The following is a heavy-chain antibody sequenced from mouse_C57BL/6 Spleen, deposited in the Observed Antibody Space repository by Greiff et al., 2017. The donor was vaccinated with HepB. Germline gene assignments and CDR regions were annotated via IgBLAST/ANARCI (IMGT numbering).Heavy chain of an antibody. CDR3: SRSPSYDYDGAWFAY. D-gene: IGHD2-4*01. CDR1: GYSFTGYY. Sequence: EVMLVESGPELVKPGASVKISCKASGYSFTGYYMNWVKQSPEKSLEWIGEINPSTGGTTYNQKFKAKATLTVDKSSSTAYMQLKSLTSEDSAVYYCSRSPSYDYDGAWFAYWGQGTLVTVSA. V-gene: IGHV1-42*01. J-gene: IGHJ3*01. CDR2: INPSTGGT.